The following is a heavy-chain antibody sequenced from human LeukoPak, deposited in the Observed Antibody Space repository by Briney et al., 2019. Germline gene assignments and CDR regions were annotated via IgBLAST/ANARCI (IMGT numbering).Heavy chain of an antibody. CDR2: IKQDGSEK. CDR1: GFTFSGYG. J-gene: IGHJ4*02. Sequence: GGSLRLSCAASGFTFSGYGMHWVRQAPGKGLEWVANIKQDGSEKYYMDSVKGRFTISRDNAKNSLYLQMNSLRAEDTAVYYCARDGEPYDSSGYYDHYFDYWGQGTLVTVSS. CDR3: ARDGEPYDSSGYYDHYFDY. D-gene: IGHD3-22*01. V-gene: IGHV3-7*01.